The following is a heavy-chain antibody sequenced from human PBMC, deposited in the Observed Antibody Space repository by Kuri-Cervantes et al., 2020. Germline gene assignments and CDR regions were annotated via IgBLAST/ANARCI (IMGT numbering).Heavy chain of an antibody. CDR2: ISYDGSNK. CDR3: AKDLGRYCSSTSCLSFDY. V-gene: IGHV3-30-3*01. Sequence: GGSLRLSCAASGFIFSSYAMHWVRQAPGKGLEWVAVISYDGSNKYYADSVKGRFTISRDNSKNTLYLQMNSLRAEDTAVYYCAKDLGRYCSSTSCLSFDYWGQGTLVTVSS. CDR1: GFIFSSYA. J-gene: IGHJ4*02. D-gene: IGHD2-2*01.